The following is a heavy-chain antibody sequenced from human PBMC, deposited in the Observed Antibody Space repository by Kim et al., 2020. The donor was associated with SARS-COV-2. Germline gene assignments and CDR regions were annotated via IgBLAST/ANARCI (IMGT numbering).Heavy chain of an antibody. J-gene: IGHJ6*02. D-gene: IGHD5-18*01. CDR3: ARAGYSSSGYYYGMDV. Sequence: SVKVSCKASGGTFSSYAISWVRQAPGQGLEWMGGIIPIFGTANYAQKFQGRVTITADESTSTAYMERSSLRSEDTAVYYCARAGYSSSGYYYGMDVWGQGTTVTVSS. CDR2: IIPIFGTA. V-gene: IGHV1-69*13. CDR1: GGTFSSYA.